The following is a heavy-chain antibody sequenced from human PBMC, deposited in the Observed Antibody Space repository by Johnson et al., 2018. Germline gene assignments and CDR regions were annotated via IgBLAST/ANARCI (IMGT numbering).Heavy chain of an antibody. V-gene: IGHV3-23*04. D-gene: IGHD2/OR15-2a*01. CDR1: GFTFSNYA. CDR3: AKSSNYYYYYHMDV. Sequence: VQLVESGGGLVQPGGSLRLSCAASGFTFSNYAMSWVRQAPGQGLEWVSVISGSGDRTYYVDSVKGRFTISRDNSKNTLYLQMNSLIAEDTAVYFCAKSSNYYYYYHMDVWGKGTTVTVSS. CDR2: ISGSGDRT. J-gene: IGHJ6*03.